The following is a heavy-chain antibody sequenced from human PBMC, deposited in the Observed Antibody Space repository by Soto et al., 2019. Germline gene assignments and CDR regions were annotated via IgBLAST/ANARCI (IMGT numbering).Heavy chain of an antibody. Sequence: GGSLRLSCAASGFTFSSYGMHWVRQAPGKGLEWVAVIWYDGSNKYYADSVKGRFTISRDNSKNTLYLQMNSLRAEDTAVYYCARDCLLWFGELSNPSCYYYGMDVWGQGTTVTVSS. D-gene: IGHD3-10*01. CDR1: GFTFSSYG. J-gene: IGHJ6*02. V-gene: IGHV3-33*01. CDR3: ARDCLLWFGELSNPSCYYYGMDV. CDR2: IWYDGSNK.